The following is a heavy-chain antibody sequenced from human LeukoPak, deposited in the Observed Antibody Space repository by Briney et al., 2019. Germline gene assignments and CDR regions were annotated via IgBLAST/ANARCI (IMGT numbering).Heavy chain of an antibody. J-gene: IGHJ5*02. CDR1: GFIFSKNG. D-gene: IGHD4-17*01. Sequence: GGSLRLSCAASGFIFSKNGMHWVRQAPGKGREWVAFIRHDESKKYYADSVKGRFTISRDNSKNTLSLQMNSLRADDAAVYYCAKFSYGDYVAWGQGTLVTVSS. CDR3: AKFSYGDYVA. CDR2: IRHDESKK. V-gene: IGHV3-30*02.